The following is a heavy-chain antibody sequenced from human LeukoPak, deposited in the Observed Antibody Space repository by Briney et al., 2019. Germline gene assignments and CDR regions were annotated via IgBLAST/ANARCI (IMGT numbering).Heavy chain of an antibody. J-gene: IGHJ4*02. D-gene: IGHD2/OR15-2a*01. Sequence: GGSLRLSCAASGHFRMQWVRQAPGKGLVWVSHINSDGSWTSYADSVKGRFTISKDNAKNTVYLQMNNLRAEDTAVYYCVIFYETYWGRGTLVTVSS. CDR1: GHFR. V-gene: IGHV3-74*01. CDR2: INSDGSWT. CDR3: VIFYETY.